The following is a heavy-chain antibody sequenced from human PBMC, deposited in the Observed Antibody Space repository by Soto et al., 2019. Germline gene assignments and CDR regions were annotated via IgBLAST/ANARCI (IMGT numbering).Heavy chain of an antibody. J-gene: IGHJ6*03. CDR1: GFTFDDYA. CDR3: AKDIFAGDDFWRVMDV. Sequence: GGSLRLSCAASGFTFDDYAMHWVRQAPGKGLEWVSGISWNSGSIGYADSVKGRFTISRDNAKNSLYLQMNSLRAEDTALYYCAKDIFAGDDFWRVMDVWGKGTTVTVSS. CDR2: ISWNSGSI. V-gene: IGHV3-9*01. D-gene: IGHD3-3*01.